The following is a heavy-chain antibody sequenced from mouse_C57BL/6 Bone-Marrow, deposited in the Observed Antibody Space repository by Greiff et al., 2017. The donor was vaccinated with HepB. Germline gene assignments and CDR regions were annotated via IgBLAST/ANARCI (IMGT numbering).Heavy chain of an antibody. CDR1: GFSFNTYA. V-gene: IGHV10-1*01. J-gene: IGHJ1*03. CDR2: IRSKSNNYAT. D-gene: IGHD4-1*01. Sequence: EVQLVESGGGLVQPKGSLKLSCAASGFSFNTYAMNWVRQAPGKGLEWVARIRSKSNNYATYYADSVKDRFTISRDDSESMLYLQMNNLKTEDTAMYYGVRLTGTWYFDVWGTGTTVTVSS. CDR3: VRLTGTWYFDV.